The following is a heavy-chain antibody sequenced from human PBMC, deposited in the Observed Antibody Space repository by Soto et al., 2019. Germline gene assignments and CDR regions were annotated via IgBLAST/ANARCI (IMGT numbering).Heavy chain of an antibody. CDR2: IYYSGST. CDR3: ARRSPDYYGSGSREAYYFDY. Sequence: LSLTCTVSGGSISSSSYYWGWIRQPPGKGLEWIGSIYYSGSTYYNPSLKSRVTISVDTSKNQFSLKLSSVTAADTAVYYCARRSPDYYGSGSREAYYFDYWGQGTLVTVSS. V-gene: IGHV4-39*01. D-gene: IGHD3-10*01. J-gene: IGHJ4*02. CDR1: GGSISSSSYY.